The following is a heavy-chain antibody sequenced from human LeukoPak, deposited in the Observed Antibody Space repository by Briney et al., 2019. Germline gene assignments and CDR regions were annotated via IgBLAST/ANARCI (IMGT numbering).Heavy chain of an antibody. CDR1: VGTFSSYA. J-gene: IGHJ4*02. CDR2: IIPIFGTA. CDR3: ARESQYYDFWSGYRPYYFDY. V-gene: IGHV1-69*13. D-gene: IGHD3-3*01. Sequence: GAAVKVSCKASVGTFSSYAISWVRQAPGQGLEWMGGIIPIFGTANYAQKLQGRVTITADESTSTAYMELSSLRSEDTAVYYCARESQYYDFWSGYRPYYFDYWGQGTLVTVSS.